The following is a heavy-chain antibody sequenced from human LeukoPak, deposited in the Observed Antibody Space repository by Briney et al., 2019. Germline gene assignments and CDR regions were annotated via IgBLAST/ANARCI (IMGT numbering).Heavy chain of an antibody. CDR1: GGSFSGYY. CDR2: INHSGST. D-gene: IGHD2/OR15-2a*01. V-gene: IGHV4-34*01. Sequence: SETLSLTCAVYGGSFSGYYWSWIRQPPGKGLEWIGEINHSGSTSYNPSLKSRVTISVDTSKNQFSLKLSSVTAADTAVYYCARVRKRIGYFDYWGQGTLVTVSS. J-gene: IGHJ4*03. CDR3: ARVRKRIGYFDY.